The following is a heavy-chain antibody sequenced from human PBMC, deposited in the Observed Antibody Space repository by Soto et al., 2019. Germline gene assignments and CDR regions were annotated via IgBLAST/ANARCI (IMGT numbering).Heavy chain of an antibody. CDR2: ISSSGGTT. Sequence: WSLRLSCTASGFIFSTYAMNWVRQAPGEGLEWVSAISSSGGTTFYAESVRGRFTISRDNSVNTLYLQMSSLRTEDTAVYYCAHPRGYGVFDAVDIWGQGTMVTV. CDR3: AHPRGYGVFDAVDI. CDR1: GFIFSTYA. V-gene: IGHV3-23*01. D-gene: IGHD4-17*01. J-gene: IGHJ3*02.